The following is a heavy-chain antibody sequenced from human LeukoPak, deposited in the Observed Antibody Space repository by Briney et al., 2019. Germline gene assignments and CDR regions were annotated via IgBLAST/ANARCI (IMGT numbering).Heavy chain of an antibody. Sequence: GGSLRLSCAVSGFSFTNVWMNWVRQAPGKGLEWVGRIKNKDEGEKTDYAAPVKGRFTISRDDSKATLFLQMNSLKMEDTAIYYCTTGIDYGGGYWGQGTLVSVSP. D-gene: IGHD3-16*01. CDR3: TTGIDYGGGY. CDR1: GFSFTNVW. CDR2: IKNKDEGEKT. J-gene: IGHJ4*02. V-gene: IGHV3-15*07.